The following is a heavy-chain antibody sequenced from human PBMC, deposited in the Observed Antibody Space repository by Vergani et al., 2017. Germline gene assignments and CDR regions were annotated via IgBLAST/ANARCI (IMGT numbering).Heavy chain of an antibody. CDR3: ASNPCSGGSCYSGGWFDP. Sequence: QVQLVQSGAEVKKPGSSVKVSCKASGGTFSSYTISWVRQAPGQGLEWMGRIILILGIANYAQKFQGRVTITADKSTSTAYMELSSLRSEDTAVYYCASNPCSGGSCYSGGWFDPWGQGTLVTVSS. CDR1: GGTFSSYT. D-gene: IGHD2-15*01. CDR2: IILILGIA. J-gene: IGHJ5*02. V-gene: IGHV1-69*02.